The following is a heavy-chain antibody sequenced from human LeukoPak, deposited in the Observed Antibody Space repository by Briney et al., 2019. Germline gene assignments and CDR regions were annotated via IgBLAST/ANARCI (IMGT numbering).Heavy chain of an antibody. CDR2: IYTSGST. CDR1: GGSISSGSYY. D-gene: IGHD3-3*01. J-gene: IGHJ3*02. CDR3: ARVYKQGFWSGFGAFDI. Sequence: SETLSLTCTVSGGSISSGSYYWSWIRQPAGKGLEWIGRIYTSGSTNYNPSLKSRVTISVDTSKNQFSLKLSSVTAADTAVYYCARVYKQGFWSGFGAFDIWGQGTMVTVSS. V-gene: IGHV4-61*02.